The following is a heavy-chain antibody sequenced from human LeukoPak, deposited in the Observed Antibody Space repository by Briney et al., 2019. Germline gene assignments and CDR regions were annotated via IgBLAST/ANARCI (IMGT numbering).Heavy chain of an antibody. CDR2: ISYDGSNK. CDR1: GFTFSSYA. V-gene: IGHV3-30-3*01. Sequence: HPGRSLRLSCAASGFTFSSYAMHWVRQAPGKGLVWVAIISYDGSNKYYADSVKGRFTISRDNSKNTLYLQINSLRAEDTAVYYCATDPDSSGYCYPIFDYWGQGTLVTVSS. D-gene: IGHD3-22*01. J-gene: IGHJ4*02. CDR3: ATDPDSSGYCYPIFDY.